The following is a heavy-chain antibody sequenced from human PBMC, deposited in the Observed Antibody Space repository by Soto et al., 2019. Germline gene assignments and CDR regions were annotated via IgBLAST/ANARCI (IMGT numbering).Heavy chain of an antibody. D-gene: IGHD6-6*01. CDR3: ARDLGGSSSAIDY. CDR2: IYYSGST. Sequence: SETLSLTCTVSGGSISSYYWSWIRQPPGKGLERIGYIYYSGSTNYNPSLKSRVTISVDTSKNQFSLKLSSVTAADTAVYYCARDLGGSSSAIDYWGQGTLVTVS. J-gene: IGHJ4*02. V-gene: IGHV4-59*01. CDR1: GGSISSYY.